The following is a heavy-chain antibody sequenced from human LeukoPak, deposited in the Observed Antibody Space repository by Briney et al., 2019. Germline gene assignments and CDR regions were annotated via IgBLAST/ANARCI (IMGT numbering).Heavy chain of an antibody. CDR3: ARRSQMATIDFDY. Sequence: GESLKISCKGSGYRFTNYWIGWVRQMPGKGLEWMGIIYPADSDTRYSPSFQGQVTISAGKSISTAYLQWSSLKASDTAMYYCARRSQMATIDFDYWGQGTLVTVSS. V-gene: IGHV5-51*01. D-gene: IGHD5-24*01. CDR1: GYRFTNYW. CDR2: IYPADSDT. J-gene: IGHJ4*02.